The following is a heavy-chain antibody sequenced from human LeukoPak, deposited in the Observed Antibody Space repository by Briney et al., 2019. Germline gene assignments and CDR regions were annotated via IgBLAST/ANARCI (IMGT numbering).Heavy chain of an antibody. CDR3: ARHSSGYYYFDY. CDR2: INPDGNKK. CDR1: GLTFSSSW. Sequence: GGSLRLSCAVSGLTFSSSWMDWVRQAPGKGLEWVASINPDGNKKYSADSVKGRFTISRDNSKNTLYLQMNSLRAEDTAVYYCARHSSGYYYFDYWGQGTLVTVSS. V-gene: IGHV3-7*01. J-gene: IGHJ4*02. D-gene: IGHD3-22*01.